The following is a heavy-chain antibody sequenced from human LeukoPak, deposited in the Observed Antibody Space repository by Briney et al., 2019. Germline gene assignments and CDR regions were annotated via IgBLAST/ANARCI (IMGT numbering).Heavy chain of an antibody. CDR3: AKPLWFGESSGFDY. D-gene: IGHD3-10*01. CDR1: GFTFDDYA. J-gene: IGHJ4*02. Sequence: GGSLRLSCAASGFTFDDYAMHWVRQAPGKGLEWVSGISWNSGSIGYADSVKGRFTISRGNAKNSLYLQMNSLRAEDTALYYCAKPLWFGESSGFDYWGQGTLVTVSS. CDR2: ISWNSGSI. V-gene: IGHV3-9*01.